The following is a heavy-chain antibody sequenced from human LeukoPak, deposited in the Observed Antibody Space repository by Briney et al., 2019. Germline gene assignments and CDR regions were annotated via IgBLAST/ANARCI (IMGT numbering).Heavy chain of an antibody. J-gene: IGHJ4*02. D-gene: IGHD6-19*01. CDR3: ARGWDNSGYYCDY. CDR1: GFTFSDSY. Sequence: GGSLRLSCAASGFTFSDSYMSWIRQAPGKGLEWVSYISSSSTYTDYAGSVKGRFTISRDNARNSLYLQMNSLRDEYTAVYFCARGWDNSGYYCDYWGQGTLVTVSS. CDR2: ISSSSTYT. V-gene: IGHV3-11*06.